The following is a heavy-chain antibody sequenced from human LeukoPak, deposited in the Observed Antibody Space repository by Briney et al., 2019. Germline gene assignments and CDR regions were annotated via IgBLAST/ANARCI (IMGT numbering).Heavy chain of an antibody. D-gene: IGHD4-17*01. J-gene: IGHJ4*02. CDR2: ISSRGSYI. V-gene: IGHV3-21*01. CDR1: GFEFNVYG. Sequence: GGSLRLSCAASGFEFNVYGMNWVRQAPGKGLEWVSSISSRGSYIYYADSLKGRFTISRDNAKNSLYLNIHSLRAEDTAVYYCARDRADPDYGDYVFAYWGQGTLVTVSS. CDR3: ARDRADPDYGDYVFAY.